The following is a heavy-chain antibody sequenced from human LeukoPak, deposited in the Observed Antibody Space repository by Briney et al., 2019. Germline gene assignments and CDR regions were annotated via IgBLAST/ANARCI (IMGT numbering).Heavy chain of an antibody. CDR3: ARHIVVVPAAHPGFDY. CDR2: IYYSGST. D-gene: IGHD2-2*01. V-gene: IGHV4-59*08. CDR1: GGSISSYY. Sequence: SETLSLTCTVSGGSISSYYWSWIRQPPGKGLEWIGYIYYSGSTNYNPSLKSRVTISVDTSKNQFSLKLSSVTAADTAVYYCARHIVVVPAAHPGFDYWGQGTLVTVSS. J-gene: IGHJ4*02.